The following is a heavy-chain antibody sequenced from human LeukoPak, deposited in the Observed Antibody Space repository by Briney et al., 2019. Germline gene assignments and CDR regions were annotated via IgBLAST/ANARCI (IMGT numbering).Heavy chain of an antibody. Sequence: SETLSLTCTVSGGSISSCDYYWSWIRQPPGKGLEWIGYIHYSGTTSYNLSLKSRINISVDTSKNQFSLTMSSVTAADTAVYYCASYRGYSGYDRGMDVWGQGTTVTVSS. D-gene: IGHD5-12*01. J-gene: IGHJ6*02. V-gene: IGHV4-30-4*01. CDR2: IHYSGTT. CDR3: ASYRGYSGYDRGMDV. CDR1: GGSISSCDYY.